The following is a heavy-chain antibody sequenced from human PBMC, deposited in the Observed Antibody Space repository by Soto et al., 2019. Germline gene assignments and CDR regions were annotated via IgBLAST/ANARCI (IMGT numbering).Heavy chain of an antibody. CDR2: IYNRGNT. CDR3: ARHYEVPSARFDY. V-gene: IGHV4-59*01. J-gene: IGHJ4*02. CDR1: GDSITTYY. Sequence: QVQLQESGPGLVKPSETLSLTCIVSGDSITTYYWSWIRQPPGKGLEWIGYIYNRGNTHYNPSLESRVTILLDTSKNQGSLKLSAVTAADTAVYYCARHYEVPSARFDYWGQGTLVTVSS. D-gene: IGHD2-2*01.